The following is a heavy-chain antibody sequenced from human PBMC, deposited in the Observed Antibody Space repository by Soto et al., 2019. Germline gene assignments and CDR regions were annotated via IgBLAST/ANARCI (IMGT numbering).Heavy chain of an antibody. CDR1: GFTVTNYY. V-gene: IGHV3-21*01. D-gene: IGHD2-2*01. J-gene: IGHJ3*02. CDR2: ISSNSRYI. Sequence: DVQLVESGGGLVKPGRSLRLSCAASGFTVTNYYINGVRQAPGRGLEWVSSISSNSRYIYYADSVKGRFTISRDNAKNSVYLQMNSLRAEDTAVYYCAREYRSIVFDIWGQGTMVTVSS. CDR3: AREYRSIVFDI.